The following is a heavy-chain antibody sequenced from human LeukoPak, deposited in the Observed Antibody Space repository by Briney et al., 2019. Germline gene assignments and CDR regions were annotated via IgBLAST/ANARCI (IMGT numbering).Heavy chain of an antibody. V-gene: IGHV4-39*01. D-gene: IGHD1-1*01. Sequence: PSETLSLTCTVSGGSISSSSYYWGWIRQPPGKGLEWIGSIYYSGSTYYNPSLKSRDTISVDTSKNQFSLKLSSVTAADTAVYYCARIGAGTRAAALSYYYYYYYMDVWGKGTTVTVSS. CDR2: IYYSGST. J-gene: IGHJ6*03. CDR1: GGSISSSSYY. CDR3: ARIGAGTRAAALSYYYYYYYMDV.